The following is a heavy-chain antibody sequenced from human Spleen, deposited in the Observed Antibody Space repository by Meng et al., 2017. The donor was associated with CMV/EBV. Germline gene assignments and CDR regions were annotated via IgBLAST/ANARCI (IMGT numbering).Heavy chain of an antibody. J-gene: IGHJ6*02. CDR3: ARWVTLAV. CDR2: VSEDGI. D-gene: IGHD2-21*02. CDR1: GFTFSDHY. V-gene: IGHV3-11*04. Sequence: GESLKISCTASGFTFSDHYMSWIRQAPGNELEWVSYVSEDGIFYRDSVEGRFSISRDNAKNTLYLQMHSLRVEDTGVYYCARWVTLAVWGRGTPVTVSS.